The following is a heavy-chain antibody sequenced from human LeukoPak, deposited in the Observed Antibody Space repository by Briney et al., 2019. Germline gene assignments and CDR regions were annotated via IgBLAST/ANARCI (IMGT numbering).Heavy chain of an antibody. V-gene: IGHV4-59*08. D-gene: IGHD2-2*01. CDR3: ARPSTPGGYNWFDP. J-gene: IGHJ5*02. Sequence: SETLSLTCTVSGGSISSYYWSWIRQPPGKGLEWIGYIYYSGSTNYNPSLKSRVTISVDTSKNQLSLKLSSVTAADTAVYYCARPSTPGGYNWFDPWGQGTLVTVSA. CDR2: IYYSGST. CDR1: GGSISSYY.